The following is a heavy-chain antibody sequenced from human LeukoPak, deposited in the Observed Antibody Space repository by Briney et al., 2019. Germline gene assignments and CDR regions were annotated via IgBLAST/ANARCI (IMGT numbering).Heavy chain of an antibody. CDR1: GGSVSSGSYY. D-gene: IGHD6-19*01. CDR3: ARAIAVAATFDY. Sequence: SETLSLTCTVSGGSVSSGSYYWSWIRQPPGKGLERIGYIYYSGSTNYNPSLKSRVTISVDTSKNQFSLKLSSVTAADTAVYYCARAIAVAATFDYWGQGTLVTVSS. J-gene: IGHJ4*02. CDR2: IYYSGST. V-gene: IGHV4-61*01.